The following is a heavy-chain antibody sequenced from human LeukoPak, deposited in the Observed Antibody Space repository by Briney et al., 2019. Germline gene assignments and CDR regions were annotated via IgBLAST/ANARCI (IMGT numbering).Heavy chain of an antibody. CDR2: ISANSGDT. D-gene: IGHD3-3*01. V-gene: IGHV1-18*01. Sequence: ASVKVSCKASGYNFYSYGVSWVRQAPGQGLERMGWISANSGDTKYAQNLQGRVTMTTDTSTSTVYMELRSLKLDDTAVYYCVRDQGVSRFLEWLLYDWFDPWGQGTLVTVSS. J-gene: IGHJ5*02. CDR1: GYNFYSYG. CDR3: VRDQGVSRFLEWLLYDWFDP.